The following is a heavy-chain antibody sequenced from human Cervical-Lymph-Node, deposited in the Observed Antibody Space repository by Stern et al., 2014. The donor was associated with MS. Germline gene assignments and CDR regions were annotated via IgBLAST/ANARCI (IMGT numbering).Heavy chain of an antibody. Sequence: QVQLGQSGAEVKKPGASVKVSCKASGYTFTSYYMHWVRQAPGQGVEWMGIINPSGGRTRYAQKFQGRVTMTRDTSTSTVYMELSSLRSEDTAVYYCARACHYDSSGYYSPFYYFDYWGQGTLVTVSS. CDR3: ARACHYDSSGYYSPFYYFDY. CDR1: GYTFTSYY. CDR2: INPSGGRT. J-gene: IGHJ4*02. V-gene: IGHV1-46*01. D-gene: IGHD3-22*01.